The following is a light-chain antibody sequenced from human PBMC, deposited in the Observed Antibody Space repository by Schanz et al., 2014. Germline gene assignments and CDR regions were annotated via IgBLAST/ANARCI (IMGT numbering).Light chain of an antibody. Sequence: DIQVTQSPSTLAASVGDRVTFTCRATHNISTWLAWYQQKPGKAPNLLIYDASILRSGVPSRFSGSGSGTDFTLTISSLQPEDFATYYCQQLNSPRTFGGGTKVEIK. J-gene: IGKJ4*01. CDR1: HNISTW. CDR2: DAS. CDR3: QQLNSPRT. V-gene: IGKV1-5*01.